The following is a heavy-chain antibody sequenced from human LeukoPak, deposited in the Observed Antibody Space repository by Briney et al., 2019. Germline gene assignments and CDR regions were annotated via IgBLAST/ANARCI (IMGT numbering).Heavy chain of an antibody. V-gene: IGHV4-34*01. J-gene: IGHJ4*02. D-gene: IGHD3-10*01. CDR2: INHSGST. Sequence: SETLSLTCAVYGGSFSGYYWSWIRQPPGKGLEWIGEINHSGSTNYNPSLKSRVTLSVDTSKNQFSLKLNSVTAADTAVYYCARGYGSGSYYAYWGQGTLVTVSP. CDR3: ARGYGSGSYYAY. CDR1: GGSFSGYY.